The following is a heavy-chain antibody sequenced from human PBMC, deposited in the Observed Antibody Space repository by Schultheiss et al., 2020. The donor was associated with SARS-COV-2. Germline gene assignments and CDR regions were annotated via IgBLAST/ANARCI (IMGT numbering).Heavy chain of an antibody. CDR1: GFTVSSNY. V-gene: IGHV3-13*01. CDR3: ARASRMYSSSWYPPFGMDV. D-gene: IGHD6-13*01. J-gene: IGHJ6*02. CDR2: IGTAGDT. Sequence: GGSLRLSCAASGFTVSSNYMSWVRQAPGKGLEWVSAIGTAGDTYYPGSVKGRFTISRENAKNSLYLQMNSLRAGDTAVYYCARASRMYSSSWYPPFGMDVWGQGTTVTVSS.